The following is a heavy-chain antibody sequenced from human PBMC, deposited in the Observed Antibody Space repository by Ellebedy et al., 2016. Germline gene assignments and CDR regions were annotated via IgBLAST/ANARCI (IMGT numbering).Heavy chain of an antibody. V-gene: IGHV3-48*02. CDR1: GFTFTYYS. J-gene: IGHJ3*02. Sequence: GESLKISXAASGFTFTYYSMFWVRQAPGKGLEWVSYISSSSRSIYYADSVKGRFTISRDNAKNSLFLHMSSLRDEDTAVYYCAGEQVEGFDIWGRGTKVTVSS. CDR2: ISSSSRSI. CDR3: AGEQVEGFDI.